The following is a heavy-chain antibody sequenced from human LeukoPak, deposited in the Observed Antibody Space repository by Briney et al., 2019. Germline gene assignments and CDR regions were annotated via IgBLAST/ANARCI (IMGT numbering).Heavy chain of an antibody. V-gene: IGHV5-51*01. Sequence: GESLKISCKGSGYSFTTYWIGWVRQMPGKGLECMGIIYPGDSDTTYSPSFQGQVTISADKSINTDYLQWSSLKASDTAMYFCARQGYCSGGSCPPDDAFDIWGQGTMVTVSS. D-gene: IGHD2-15*01. CDR1: GYSFTTYW. CDR3: ARQGYCSGGSCPPDDAFDI. CDR2: IYPGDSDT. J-gene: IGHJ3*02.